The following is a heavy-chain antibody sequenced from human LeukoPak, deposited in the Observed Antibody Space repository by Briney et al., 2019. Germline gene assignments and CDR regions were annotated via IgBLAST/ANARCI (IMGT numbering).Heavy chain of an antibody. CDR1: GFTFSSYG. J-gene: IGHJ4*02. V-gene: IGHV3-30*02. CDR3: AKHIVVVVAATNY. Sequence: GGSLRLSCAASGFTFSSYGMHWVRQAPGKGLEWVAFIRYDGSNKYYADSVKGRFTISRDNSKNTLYLQMNSLRAEDTAVYYCAKHIVVVVAATNYWGQGTLVTVSS. CDR2: IRYDGSNK. D-gene: IGHD2-15*01.